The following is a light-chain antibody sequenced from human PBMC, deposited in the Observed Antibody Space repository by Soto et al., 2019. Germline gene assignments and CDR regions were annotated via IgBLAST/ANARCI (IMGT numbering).Light chain of an antibody. CDR3: YSYTSSSTYV. Sequence: QSALTQPASVSGSPGQSITISCPGTSSDVGAYNYVSWYQQHPAKVPKLMIYDVSNRPSGVSDRFSGSKSGNTASLTISGLQAEDEADYYCYSYTSSSTYVFGTGTKVTVL. CDR1: SSDVGAYNY. J-gene: IGLJ1*01. V-gene: IGLV2-14*01. CDR2: DVS.